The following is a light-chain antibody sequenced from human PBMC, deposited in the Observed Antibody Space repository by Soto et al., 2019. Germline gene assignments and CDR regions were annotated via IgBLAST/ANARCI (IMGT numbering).Light chain of an antibody. J-gene: IGKJ1*01. V-gene: IGKV3-15*01. CDR1: QSVFSK. CDR2: DAS. CDR3: MQYNKWPLRT. Sequence: EMVMTQSPGTLSVSPGERVTLSCRASQSVFSKLAWYQQKPGQAPTLLIFDASARAPGTPARFSGSGPGTEFTLSINSLQSEDFGVYFCMQYNKWPLRTFGQGTKVEIK.